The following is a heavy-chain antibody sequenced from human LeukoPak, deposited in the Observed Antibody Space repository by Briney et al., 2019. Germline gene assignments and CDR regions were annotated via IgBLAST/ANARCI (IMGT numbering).Heavy chain of an antibody. CDR2: ISAYNGNT. V-gene: IGHV1-18*01. Sequence: GASVKVSCKASGYTFTSYGISWVRQAPGQGLEWMGWISAYNGNTNYAQKLQGRVTMTTDTSTSTAYMELRSLRSYDTAVYYCARDESYYDILTGYLRSYYFDYWGQGTLVTVSS. D-gene: IGHD3-9*01. CDR1: GYTFTSYG. J-gene: IGHJ4*02. CDR3: ARDESYYDILTGYLRSYYFDY.